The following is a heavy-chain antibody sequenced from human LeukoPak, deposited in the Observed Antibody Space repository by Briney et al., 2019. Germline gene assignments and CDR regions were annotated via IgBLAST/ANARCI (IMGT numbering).Heavy chain of an antibody. V-gene: IGHV1-2*02. J-gene: IGHJ3*02. CDR3: AREFIVGATTHAFDI. CDR2: INPNSGGT. D-gene: IGHD1-26*01. CDR1: GYTFTGYY. Sequence: EASVKVSCKASGYTFTGYYMHWVRQAPGQGLEWMGWINPNSGGTNYAQKFQGRVTMTRDTSISTAHMELSRLRSDDTAVYYCAREFIVGATTHAFDIWGQGTMVTVSS.